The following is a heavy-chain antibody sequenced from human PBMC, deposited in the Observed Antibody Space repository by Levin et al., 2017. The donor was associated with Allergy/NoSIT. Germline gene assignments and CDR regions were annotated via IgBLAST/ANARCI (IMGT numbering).Heavy chain of an antibody. CDR3: TRDPQLLYGTPRNAFDY. V-gene: IGHV3-49*03. J-gene: IGHJ4*02. CDR1: GFTFGDYA. CDR2: IRSKAYGGTT. D-gene: IGHD2-2*02. Sequence: GGSLRLSCTASGFTFGDYAMSWFRQAPGKGLEWVGFIRSKAYGGTTEYAASVKGRFTISRDDSKSIAYLQMNSLKTEDTAVYYCTRDPQLLYGTPRNAFDYWGQGTLVTVSS.